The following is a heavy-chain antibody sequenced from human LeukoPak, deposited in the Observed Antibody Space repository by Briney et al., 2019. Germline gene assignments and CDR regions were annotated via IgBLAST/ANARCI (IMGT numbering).Heavy chain of an antibody. D-gene: IGHD2-21*02. Sequence: PGGSLRLSCAASGFTFDDYAMHWVRQAPGKGLEWVSLISGDGGSTYYADSVKGRFTISRDNSKNSLYLQMNSLRTEDTALYYCAKEKRFCGGDCYSFYYYGVDVWGQGTTVTVSS. J-gene: IGHJ6*02. CDR2: ISGDGGST. V-gene: IGHV3-43*02. CDR1: GFTFDDYA. CDR3: AKEKRFCGGDCYSFYYYGVDV.